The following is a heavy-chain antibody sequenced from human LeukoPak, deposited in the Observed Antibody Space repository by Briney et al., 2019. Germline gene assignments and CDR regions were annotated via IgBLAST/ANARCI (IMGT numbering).Heavy chain of an antibody. V-gene: IGHV1-2*02. CDR2: INPNSGGT. J-gene: IGHJ4*02. CDR1: GYNFTGYY. Sequence: ASVKVSCKASGYNFTGYYMHWVRQAPGQGVEWMGWINPNSGGTKYAQKFQGRVTMTRDTSISTAYMELSRLRSDDTAVYYCARGGVAGTIDYWGQGTLVTVSS. D-gene: IGHD6-19*01. CDR3: ARGGVAGTIDY.